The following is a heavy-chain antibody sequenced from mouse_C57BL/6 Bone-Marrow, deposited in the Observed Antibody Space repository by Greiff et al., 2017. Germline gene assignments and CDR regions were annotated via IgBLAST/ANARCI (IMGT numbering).Heavy chain of an antibody. V-gene: IGHV5-17*01. Sequence: EVMLVESGGGLVKPGGSLKLSCAASGFTFSDYGMHWVRQAPGKGLEWVAYISSGSSTIYYADTVKGRFTISRDNAKSTLYLQMTSLRSEDTAMYYCARLSLTDWGQGTTLTVSS. CDR2: ISSGSSTI. J-gene: IGHJ2*01. CDR1: GFTFSDYG. CDR3: ARLSLTD.